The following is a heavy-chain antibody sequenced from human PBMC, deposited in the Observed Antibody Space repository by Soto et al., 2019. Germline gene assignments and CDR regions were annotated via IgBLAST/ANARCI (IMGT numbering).Heavy chain of an antibody. J-gene: IGHJ4*02. V-gene: IGHV3-23*01. CDR1: GFTFGDYA. CDR2: VTGSATNI. D-gene: IGHD3-9*01. Sequence: EVQLLESGGGLIQPGGSLRLSCAASGFTFGDYAMSWVRQAPGKGLEWVATVTGSATNIYYTDSVKGRFAVSRDNSRDTLYLQMNRLTAEDTAVYYCAKGVATYRLLTHDYWSQGTLVTVSS. CDR3: AKGVATYRLLTHDY.